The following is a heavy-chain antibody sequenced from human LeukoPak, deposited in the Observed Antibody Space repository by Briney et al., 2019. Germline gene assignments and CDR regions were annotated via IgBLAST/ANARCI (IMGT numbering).Heavy chain of an antibody. CDR2: IYYSGST. V-gene: IGHV4-59*12. Sequence: SETLSLTCTVSGGSISSYYWSWIRQPPGKGLEWIGYIYYSGSTNYNPSLKSRVTISVDTSKNQFSLQLNSVTPEDTAVYYCARGKQAWFDPWGQGTLVTVSS. CDR3: ARGKQAWFDP. CDR1: GGSISSYY. J-gene: IGHJ5*02.